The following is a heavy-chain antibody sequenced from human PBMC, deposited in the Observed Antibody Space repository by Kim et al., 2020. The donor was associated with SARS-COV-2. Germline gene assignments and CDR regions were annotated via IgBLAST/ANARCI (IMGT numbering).Heavy chain of an antibody. V-gene: IGHV3-74*01. Sequence: GGSLRLSCAASGFSVSNYWINWVRHAPGKGLVWVSRISSDGRYTHYADSVKGRFTLSRDNAENTLFLLMNSLIAEDTAVYYCARGMFSSGFDVWGQGTTVTVSS. CDR3: ARGMFSSGFDV. CDR2: ISSDGRYT. J-gene: IGHJ6*02. D-gene: IGHD3-10*02. CDR1: GFSVSNYW.